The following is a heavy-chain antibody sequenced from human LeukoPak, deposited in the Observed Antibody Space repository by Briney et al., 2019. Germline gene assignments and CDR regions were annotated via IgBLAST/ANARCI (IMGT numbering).Heavy chain of an antibody. CDR3: AKVGSGNDYS. D-gene: IGHD5-12*01. CDR1: GFTFSNSA. V-gene: IGHV3-30*18. J-gene: IGHJ4*02. Sequence: PGGSLRLSCAASGFTFSNSAMHWVRQPPGKGLEWMTVISNDESNKYYADSVKGRFTISRDNSKNMSYLQMNSLRTEDTAVYYCAKVGSGNDYSWGQGTLVTVSS. CDR2: ISNDESNK.